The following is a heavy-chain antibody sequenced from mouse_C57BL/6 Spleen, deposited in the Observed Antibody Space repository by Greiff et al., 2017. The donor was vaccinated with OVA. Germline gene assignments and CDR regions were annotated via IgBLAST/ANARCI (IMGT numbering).Heavy chain of an antibody. CDR3: ARLVDY. V-gene: IGHV5-9*01. CDR2: ISGGGGNT. J-gene: IGHJ2*01. Sequence: EVNVVESGGGLVKPGGSLKLSCAASGFTFSSYTMSWVRQTPEKGLEWVATISGGGGNTYYPDSVKGRFTISRDNAKNTLYLQMSSLRSEDTALYYCARLVDYWGQGTTLTVSS. CDR1: GFTFSSYT.